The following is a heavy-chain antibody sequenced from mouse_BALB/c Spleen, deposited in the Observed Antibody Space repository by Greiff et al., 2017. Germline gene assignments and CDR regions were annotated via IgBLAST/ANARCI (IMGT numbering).Heavy chain of an antibody. CDR3: ARETDYFDY. CDR2: INPSTGYT. V-gene: IGHV1-7*01. CDR1: GYTFTSYW. Sequence: VQLQQSGAELAKPGASVKMSCKASGYTFTSYWMHWVKQRPGQGLEWIGYINPSTGYTEYNQKFKDKATLTADKSSSTAYMQLSSLTSEDSAVYYCARETDYFDYWGQGTTLTVSS. J-gene: IGHJ2*01.